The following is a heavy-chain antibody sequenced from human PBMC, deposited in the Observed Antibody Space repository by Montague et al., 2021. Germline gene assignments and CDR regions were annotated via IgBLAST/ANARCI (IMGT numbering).Heavy chain of an antibody. CDR2: HNDSGNA. Sequence: SETLSLTCTVSGGSISSYYWSWIRQPPGKGLEWIGNHNDSGNANNNHSLRGRVTISVDTSKNQFSLRLHSVTTADTAVDYCARDCGRGVSGWYWVFYWGQGTLVSVSS. V-gene: IGHV4-59*01. J-gene: IGHJ4*01. CDR3: ARDCGRGVSGWYWVFY. D-gene: IGHD6-19*01. CDR1: GGSISSYY.